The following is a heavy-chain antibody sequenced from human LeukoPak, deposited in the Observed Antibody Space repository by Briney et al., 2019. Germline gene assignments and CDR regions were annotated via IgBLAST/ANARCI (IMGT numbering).Heavy chain of an antibody. CDR2: ISAYNGNT. J-gene: IGHJ4*02. CDR1: GYTFTSYG. D-gene: IGHD1-26*01. CDR3: ATFVGLVGATTRDY. Sequence: ASVNVSCKASGYTFTSYGISWLRQAPGQGLEWMGWISAYNGNTNYAQKLQGRVTMTADTSTSTAYMELRSLRSEDTAVYYCATFVGLVGATTRDYWGQGTLVTVSS. V-gene: IGHV1-18*01.